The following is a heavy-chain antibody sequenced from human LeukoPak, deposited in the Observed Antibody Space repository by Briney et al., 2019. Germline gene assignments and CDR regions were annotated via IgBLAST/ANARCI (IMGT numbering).Heavy chain of an antibody. D-gene: IGHD2-15*01. CDR1: GFTFSSYA. CDR2: ISGSGGST. V-gene: IGHV3-23*01. Sequence: PGGSLRLSCAACGFTFSSYAMSLVRQAPGKGLEWVSAISGSGGSTYYADSVKGRFTISRDNSKNTLYLQMNSLRAEDTAVYYCAKTPIVVVVAATFDYWGQGTLVTVSS. CDR3: AKTPIVVVVAATFDY. J-gene: IGHJ4*02.